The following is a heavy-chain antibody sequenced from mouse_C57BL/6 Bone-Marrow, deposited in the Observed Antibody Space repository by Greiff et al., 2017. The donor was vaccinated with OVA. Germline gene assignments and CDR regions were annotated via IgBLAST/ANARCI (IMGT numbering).Heavy chain of an antibody. V-gene: IGHV1-81*01. CDR3: ARPYEAFDY. CDR2: IYPRSGNT. Sequence: QVQLQQSGAELARPGASVKLSCKASGYTFTSYGISWVKQRTGQGLEWIGEIYPRSGNTYYNEKFKGKATLTADKSSSTAYMELRSLTSEDSAVSFCARPYEAFDYWGQGTTLTVSS. J-gene: IGHJ2*01. D-gene: IGHD2-3*01. CDR1: GYTFTSYG.